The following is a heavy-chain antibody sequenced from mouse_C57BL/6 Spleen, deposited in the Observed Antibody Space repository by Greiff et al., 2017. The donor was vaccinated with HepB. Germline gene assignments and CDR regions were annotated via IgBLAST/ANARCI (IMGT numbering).Heavy chain of an antibody. V-gene: IGHV14-4*01. D-gene: IGHD1-1*01. J-gene: IGHJ2*01. CDR1: GFNIKDDY. Sequence: EVKLVESGAELVRPGASVKLSCTASGFNIKDDYMHWVKQRPEQGLEWIGWIDPENGDTEYASKFQGKATITADTSSNTAYLQLSSLTSEDTAVYYGTTFGYYYGTPCYWGQGTTLTVSS. CDR3: TTFGYYYGTPCY. CDR2: IDPENGDT.